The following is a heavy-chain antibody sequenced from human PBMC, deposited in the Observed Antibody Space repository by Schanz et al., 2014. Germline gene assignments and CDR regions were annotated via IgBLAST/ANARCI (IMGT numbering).Heavy chain of an antibody. J-gene: IGHJ5*02. V-gene: IGHV3-7*01. Sequence: VQLVESGGGVVQPGRSLRLSCAASGFTFSSYGMHWVRQAPGKGLEWVANIKHDGSVKDYVDSVEGRFTISRDNAKRSLFLQMNSLRVEDTAVYYCARPALWFGDNCFDPWGQGTLVTVAS. CDR3: ARPALWFGDNCFDP. CDR1: GFTFSSYG. CDR2: IKHDGSVK. D-gene: IGHD3-10*01.